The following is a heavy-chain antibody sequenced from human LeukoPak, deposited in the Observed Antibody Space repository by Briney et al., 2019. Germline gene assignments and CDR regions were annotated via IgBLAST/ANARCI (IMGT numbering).Heavy chain of an antibody. D-gene: IGHD1-20*01. V-gene: IGHV4-4*07. CDR3: ARLVIDQKVVIGTTLAFDI. CDR2: IYVSGNT. J-gene: IGHJ3*02. Sequence: SETLSLTCTVSGGSISNYYWSWIRQPAGKGLEWVGRIYVSGNTNYNPSLKGRVTMSVDTSKSQFSLKLTSVTAADTAVYYCARLVIDQKVVIGTTLAFDIWGQGTMVTVSS. CDR1: GGSISNYY.